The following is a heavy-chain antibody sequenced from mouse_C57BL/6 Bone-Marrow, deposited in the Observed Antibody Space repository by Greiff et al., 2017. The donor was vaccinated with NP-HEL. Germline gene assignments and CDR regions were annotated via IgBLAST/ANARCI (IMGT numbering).Heavy chain of an antibody. D-gene: IGHD2-2*01. CDR1: GYSITSGYY. Sequence: EVQLVESGPGLVKPSQSLSLTCSVTGYSITSGYYWNWIRQFPGNKLEWMGYISYDGSNNYNPSLKNRISITRDTSKNQFFLKLNSVTTEDTATYYCARGRLRRGDYWGQGTSVTVSS. J-gene: IGHJ4*01. V-gene: IGHV3-6*01. CDR2: ISYDGSN. CDR3: ARGRLRRGDY.